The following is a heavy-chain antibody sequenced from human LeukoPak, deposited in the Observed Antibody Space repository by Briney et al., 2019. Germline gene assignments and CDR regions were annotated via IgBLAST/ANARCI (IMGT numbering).Heavy chain of an antibody. CDR3: NTDHYGGNSAGFDY. J-gene: IGHJ4*02. CDR2: IKSKTDGGTK. CDR1: GFTFSNDW. D-gene: IGHD4-23*01. V-gene: IGHV3-15*01. Sequence: PGGSLRLSCAASGFTFSNDWMSWVRQAPGKGLEWVGRIKSKTDGGTKDFAAHVEGRFSISSNDSQTTLHLQVNNLRTEDTAVYYCNTDHYGGNSAGFDYWGQGTLVTVSS.